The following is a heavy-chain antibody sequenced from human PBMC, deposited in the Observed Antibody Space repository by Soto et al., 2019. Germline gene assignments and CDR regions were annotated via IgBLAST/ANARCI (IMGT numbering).Heavy chain of an antibody. J-gene: IGHJ4*02. V-gene: IGHV1-2*04. CDR2: INPSSGGT. CDR1: GYTFTGYY. CDR3: ARHYGDYYFVY. D-gene: IGHD4-17*01. Sequence: ASVKVSCKASGYTFTGYYMHWVRQAPGQGLEWMGWINPSSGGTNYAQKFQGWVTMTRDTSISTAYMELSRLRSDDTAVYYCARHYGDYYFVYRGQGTLVTVSS.